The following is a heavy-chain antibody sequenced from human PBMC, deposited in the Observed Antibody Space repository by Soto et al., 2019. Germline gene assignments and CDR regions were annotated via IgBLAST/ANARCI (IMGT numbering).Heavy chain of an antibody. Sequence: GGSLRLSCAASGFTFSSYAMHWVRQAPGKGLEWVAVISYDGSNKYYADSVKGRFTISRDNSKNTLYLQMNSLRAEDTAVYYWARDSPRGTMIVVVIKGFDYWGQGTLVTVSS. CDR2: ISYDGSNK. CDR1: GFTFSSYA. J-gene: IGHJ4*02. V-gene: IGHV3-30-3*01. D-gene: IGHD3-22*01. CDR3: ARDSPRGTMIVVVIKGFDY.